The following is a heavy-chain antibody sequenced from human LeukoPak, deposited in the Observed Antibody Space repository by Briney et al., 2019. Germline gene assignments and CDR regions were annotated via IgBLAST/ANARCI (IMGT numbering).Heavy chain of an antibody. Sequence: ASVKVSCKASGGTFSSYAISWVRQAPGQGLEWMGRIIPILGIANYAQKFQGRVTITADKSTSTAYMELSSLRSEDTAVYYCATPSNCGGDCYSFTDAFDIWGQGTMVTVSS. CDR2: IIPILGIA. D-gene: IGHD2-21*02. J-gene: IGHJ3*02. V-gene: IGHV1-69*04. CDR1: GGTFSSYA. CDR3: ATPSNCGGDCYSFTDAFDI.